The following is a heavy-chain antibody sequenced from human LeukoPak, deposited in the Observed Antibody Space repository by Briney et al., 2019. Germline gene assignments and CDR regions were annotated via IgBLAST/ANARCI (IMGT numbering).Heavy chain of an antibody. J-gene: IGHJ4*02. CDR3: ASDGYTYRPTSFAY. CDR2: IKQDGSEK. V-gene: IGHV3-7*01. D-gene: IGHD5-18*01. CDR1: GFTFSSDW. Sequence: GGALRLSCAACGFTFSSDWRRGGRQAGGKGVERVANIKQDGSEKYYVESVKGGFTISRHHAKTSLYLQINSLTAEDTAVYYCASDGYTYRPTSFAYWGQGTLVTVSS.